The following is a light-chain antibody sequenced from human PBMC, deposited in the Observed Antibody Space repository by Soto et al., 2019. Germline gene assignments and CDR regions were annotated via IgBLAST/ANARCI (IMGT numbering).Light chain of an antibody. Sequence: IVLTQSPATLSVSPGESATLSCRASQTISSNYLAWYQQKPGQAPSLLIYGTSSRATGIPDSFSGSGSGTDFTLTISRLEPEDSAIYYYQQYVSWTFGQGTKVEIK. J-gene: IGKJ1*01. CDR2: GTS. CDR1: QTISSNY. CDR3: QQYVSWT. V-gene: IGKV3-20*01.